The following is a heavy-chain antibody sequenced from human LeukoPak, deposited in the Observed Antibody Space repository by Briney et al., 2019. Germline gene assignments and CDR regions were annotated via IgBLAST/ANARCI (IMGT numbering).Heavy chain of an antibody. CDR3: ARDSSRSSGWPYYYYRDV. Sequence: ASVKVSCKASGYTFTGYYMHWVRQAPGQGLEWMGWINPNSGGTNYAQKFQGRVTMTRDTSISTAYMELSRLRSDDTAVYYCARDSSRSSGWPYYYYRDVWGKGTTVTVSS. J-gene: IGHJ6*03. D-gene: IGHD6-19*01. V-gene: IGHV1-2*02. CDR1: GYTFTGYY. CDR2: INPNSGGT.